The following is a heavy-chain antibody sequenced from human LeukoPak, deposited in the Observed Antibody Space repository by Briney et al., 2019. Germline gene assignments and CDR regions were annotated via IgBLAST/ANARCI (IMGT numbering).Heavy chain of an antibody. CDR3: AKDTDSGGYYYGFADY. CDR1: GFTFSSYA. J-gene: IGHJ4*02. D-gene: IGHD3-22*01. Sequence: PGGSLRLSCAASGFTFSSYAMSWVRQAPGKGLEWVSAISGGDGSTYYADSVKGRFAISRDNSKNTLFLQMNSLKAEDTAIYFCAKDTDSGGYYYGFADYWGQGTLVTVSS. V-gene: IGHV3-23*01. CDR2: ISGGDGST.